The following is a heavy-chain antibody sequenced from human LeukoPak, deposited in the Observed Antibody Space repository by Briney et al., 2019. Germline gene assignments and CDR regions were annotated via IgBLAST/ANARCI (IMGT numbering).Heavy chain of an antibody. D-gene: IGHD3-16*01. V-gene: IGHV4-4*07. J-gene: IGHJ6*03. CDR1: GGSISSYY. CDR2: IYYSGST. Sequence: SETLSLTCTVSGGSISSYYWSWIRQPAGKGLEWIGRIYYSGSTNYNPSLKSRVTISVDTSKNQFSLKLSSVTAADTAVYYCARAHMITSYYYYYYMDVWGKGTTVTVSS. CDR3: ARAHMITSYYYYYYMDV.